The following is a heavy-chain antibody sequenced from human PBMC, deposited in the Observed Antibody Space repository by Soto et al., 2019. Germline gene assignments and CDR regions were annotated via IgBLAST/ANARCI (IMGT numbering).Heavy chain of an antibody. Sequence: EVQLLESGGGLVQPGGSVRLSCAASGFLFSSYAMSWVRQAPGKGLQWASAISGTGSNTYYADSVRGRFTISRDNPKKTVYLQMNSLRAEDTALYYCAKDSVSVPGTPFDAWGQGIMVTVSS. CDR2: ISGTGSNT. CDR3: AKDSVSVPGTPFDA. CDR1: GFLFSSYA. J-gene: IGHJ4*02. V-gene: IGHV3-23*01. D-gene: IGHD6-19*01.